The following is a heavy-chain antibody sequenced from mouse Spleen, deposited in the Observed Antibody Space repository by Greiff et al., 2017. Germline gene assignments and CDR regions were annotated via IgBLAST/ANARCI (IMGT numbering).Heavy chain of an antibody. CDR1: GFTFSSYA. J-gene: IGHJ3*01. CDR3: ARNYGSSLFAY. CDR2: ISSGGGNT. Sequence: EVKLVESGGGLVKRGGSLKLSCAASGFTFSSYAMSWVRQTPEKRLEWVATISSGGGNTYYPDSVKGRFTISRDNAKNTLYLQMSSLKSEDTAMYYCARNYGSSLFAYWGQGTLVTVSA. V-gene: IGHV5-9*04. D-gene: IGHD1-1*01.